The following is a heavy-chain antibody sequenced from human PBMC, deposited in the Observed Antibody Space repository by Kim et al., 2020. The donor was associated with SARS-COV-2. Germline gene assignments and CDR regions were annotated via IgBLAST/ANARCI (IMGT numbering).Heavy chain of an antibody. D-gene: IGHD3-10*01. J-gene: IGHJ6*02. CDR2: ISYDGSNK. CDR3: ARDLWSRSRGVTYSYYGMDV. Sequence: GGSLRLSCAASGFTFSSCAMHWVRQAPGKGLEWVAVISYDGSNKNYADSVKGRFTISRDNSKNTLYLQMNSLRAEDTALYYCARDLWSRSRGVTYSYYGMDVWGQGTTVTVSS. V-gene: IGHV3-30-3*01. CDR1: GFTFSSCA.